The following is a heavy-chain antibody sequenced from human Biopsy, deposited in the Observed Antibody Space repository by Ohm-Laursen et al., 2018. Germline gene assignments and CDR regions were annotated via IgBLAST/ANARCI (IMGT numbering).Heavy chain of an antibody. CDR1: GFTFSDYA. Sequence: SLRLSYSASGFTFSDYAMHWVRQAPGKGLEWVAIITHDGSKTYYADSVEGRFTISRDQFKSTVYLQLNSLRTEDTAIYYCTKERRGWYSERWGQGTLVTVSS. V-gene: IGHV3-30*18. D-gene: IGHD6-19*01. CDR3: TKERRGWYSER. J-gene: IGHJ4*02. CDR2: ITHDGSKT.